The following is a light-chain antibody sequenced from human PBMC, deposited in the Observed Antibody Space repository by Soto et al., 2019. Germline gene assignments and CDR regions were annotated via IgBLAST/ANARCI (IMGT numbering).Light chain of an antibody. J-gene: IGLJ3*02. CDR3: TAWDHSLDGWL. CDR2: NDY. Sequence: QSVLTQPPSASGTPGQRVAISCSGSSSNIEENSVTWYQRLPGTAPRVLIHNDYQRPSGVPDRFSGSKSGTSASLAISGLQSEDEADYYCTAWDHSLDGWLFGGGTQLTVL. CDR1: SSNIEENS. V-gene: IGLV1-44*01.